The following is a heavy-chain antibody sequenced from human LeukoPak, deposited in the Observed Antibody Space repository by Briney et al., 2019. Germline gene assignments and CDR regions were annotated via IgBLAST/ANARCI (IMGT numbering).Heavy chain of an antibody. V-gene: IGHV4-39*07. CDR1: GGSISSSSYY. CDR3: ARGVVAGPIHFQH. CDR2: IYFRGNT. J-gene: IGHJ1*01. Sequence: SETLSLTCTVSGGSISSSSYYWGWIRQPPGKGLEWIGNIYFRGNTYYNPSLECRVTISIDTSKNQFSLKLSSVTAADTAVYYCARGVVAGPIHFQHWGQGTLVTVSS. D-gene: IGHD2-15*01.